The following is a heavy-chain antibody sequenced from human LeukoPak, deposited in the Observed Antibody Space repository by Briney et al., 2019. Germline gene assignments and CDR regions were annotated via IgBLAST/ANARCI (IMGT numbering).Heavy chain of an antibody. Sequence: GRSLRLSCAASGFTFSSYGMHWVRQAPGKGLEWVAVIWYDGSNKYYADSVKGRFTISRDNSKNTLYLQLDSLKAEDTAVYYCSTYRWQYDSSGYDYWGQGTLVAVSS. CDR2: IWYDGSNK. J-gene: IGHJ4*02. CDR3: STYRWQYDSSGYDY. CDR1: GFTFSSYG. D-gene: IGHD3-22*01. V-gene: IGHV3-33*01.